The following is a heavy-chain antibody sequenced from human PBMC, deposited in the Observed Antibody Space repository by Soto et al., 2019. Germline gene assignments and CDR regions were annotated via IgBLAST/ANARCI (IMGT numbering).Heavy chain of an antibody. Sequence: QVQLQESGPGLVNPSGTLSLTCAVSGGSITSNWWSWVRQPPGKGLEWIGEIHHSGSFNYNPSLRSRVTISIDKSKNQLSLKLTSVTAADTAVHYCVRNDLYRFDPWGQGPLVTVSS. CDR1: GGSITSNW. CDR2: IHHSGSF. J-gene: IGHJ5*02. D-gene: IGHD2-8*01. V-gene: IGHV4-4*02. CDR3: VRNDLYRFDP.